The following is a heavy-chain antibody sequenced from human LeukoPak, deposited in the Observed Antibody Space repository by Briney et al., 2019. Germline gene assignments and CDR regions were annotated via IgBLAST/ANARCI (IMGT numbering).Heavy chain of an antibody. V-gene: IGHV3-7*01. Sequence: GGSLRLSCAASGFTFSSYSMNWVRQAPGKGLEWVANINPDGSGKYYVDSVKGRFTISRDNAKKSLYLQMNSLRAEDTAVYYCASKQGDYWGQGTLVTVSS. CDR3: ASKQGDY. J-gene: IGHJ4*02. CDR1: GFTFSSYS. CDR2: INPDGSGK.